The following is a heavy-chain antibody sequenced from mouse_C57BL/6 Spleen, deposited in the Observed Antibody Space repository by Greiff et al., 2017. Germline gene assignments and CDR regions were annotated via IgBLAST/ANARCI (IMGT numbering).Heavy chain of an antibody. J-gene: IGHJ2*01. Sequence: VQLQQSGAELVRPGTSVKLSCKASGYAFTNYLIEWVKQRPGQGLEWIGVINPGSGGTNYNEKFKGKATLTADKSSSTASMQLSSLTSEDSAVYFCAKDDFDYWGQGTTLTVSS. CDR1: GYAFTNYL. CDR3: AKDDFDY. V-gene: IGHV1-54*01. CDR2: INPGSGGT.